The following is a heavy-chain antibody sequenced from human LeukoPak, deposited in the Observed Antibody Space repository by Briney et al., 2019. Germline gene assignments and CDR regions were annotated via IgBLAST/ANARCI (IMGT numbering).Heavy chain of an antibody. J-gene: IGHJ6*02. CDR2: IYYSGST. D-gene: IGHD3-3*01. V-gene: IGHV4-59*12. CDR3: GLRIPYYDFWSGYSYGMDV. Sequence: NPGGSLRLSCAASGFTFSSYWMSWVRQAPGKGLEWIGYIYYSGSTNYNPSLKSRVTISVDTSKNQFSLKLSSVTAADTAVYYCGLRIPYYDFWSGYSYGMDVWGQGTTVTVSS. CDR1: GFTFSSYW.